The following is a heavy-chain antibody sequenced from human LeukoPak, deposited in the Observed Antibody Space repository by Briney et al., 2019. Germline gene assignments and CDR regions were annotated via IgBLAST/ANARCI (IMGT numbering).Heavy chain of an antibody. J-gene: IGHJ4*02. CDR1: GGTFSSYA. D-gene: IGHD5-18*01. CDR3: ARDQKYYLVDTAEGAFDY. V-gene: IGHV1-69*04. CDR2: VIPILGIA. Sequence: GASVKVSCKASGGTFSSYAISWVRQAPGQGIEWMRRVIPILGIADYAQKFQGRVTITADKSTSTAYMELSSLRSEDTAVYYCARDQKYYLVDTAEGAFDYWGQGTLVTVSS.